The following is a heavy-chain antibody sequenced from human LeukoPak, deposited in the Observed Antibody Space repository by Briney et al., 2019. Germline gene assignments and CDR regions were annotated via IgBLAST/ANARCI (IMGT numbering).Heavy chain of an antibody. V-gene: IGHV7-4-1*02. CDR2: INTNTGNP. CDR1: GYTFTSYA. Sequence: ASVTVSCKASGYTFTSYAMNWVRQAPGQGLEWMGWINTNTGNPTYAQGFTGRFVFSLDTSVSTAYLQISSLKAEDTAVYYCARPYSSSSSFQYYYYYMDVWGKGTTVTVSS. J-gene: IGHJ6*03. D-gene: IGHD6-6*01. CDR3: ARPYSSSSSFQYYYYYMDV.